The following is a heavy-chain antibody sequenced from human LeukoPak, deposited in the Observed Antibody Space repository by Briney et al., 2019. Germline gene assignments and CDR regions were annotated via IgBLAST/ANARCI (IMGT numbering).Heavy chain of an antibody. CDR1: RFTFDDYG. CDR3: ARDPQQLRGFDY. V-gene: IGHV3-20*04. J-gene: IGHJ4*02. CDR2: INWNGGST. Sequence: GGSLRLSCAASRFTFDDYGMSWVRQAPGKGLEWVSGINWNGGSTGYADSVKGRFTISRDNAKNSLYLQKNSLRAEDTALYYCARDPQQLRGFDYWGQGTLVTVSS. D-gene: IGHD6-13*01.